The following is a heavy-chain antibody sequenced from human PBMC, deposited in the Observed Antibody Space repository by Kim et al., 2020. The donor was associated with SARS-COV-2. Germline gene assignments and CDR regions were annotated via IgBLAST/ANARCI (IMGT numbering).Heavy chain of an antibody. J-gene: IGHJ6*02. V-gene: IGHV4-4*02. Sequence: SETLSLTCAVSGGSIRGNNWWSWVRQTPGKGLEWIGEIYHTGNTKYNPSPQSRVIISVDRSKNQFSLKLSSVTAADTAVYFCARAEVAARFGMDVWGQGTTATVSS. CDR2: IYHTGNT. CDR3: ARAEVAARFGMDV. D-gene: IGHD6-6*01. CDR1: GGSIRGNNW.